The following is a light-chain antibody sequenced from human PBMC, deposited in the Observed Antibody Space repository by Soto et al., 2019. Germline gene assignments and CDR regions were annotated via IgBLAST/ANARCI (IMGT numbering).Light chain of an antibody. V-gene: IGKV1-5*03. CDR2: KAS. Sequence: DIQMTQSPSTLSGSVGDRVTITCRASQTISSWLAWYQQKPGKAPKLLIYKASTLKSGVPSRFSGSGSGTEFTLTISSLQPDDFATYYCQQYNNFPATFGQGTKVEI. CDR3: QQYNNFPAT. J-gene: IGKJ1*01. CDR1: QTISSW.